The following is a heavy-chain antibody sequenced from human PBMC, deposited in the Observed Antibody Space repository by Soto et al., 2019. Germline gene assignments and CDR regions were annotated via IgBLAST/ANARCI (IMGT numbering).Heavy chain of an antibody. J-gene: IGHJ3*02. Sequence: EVQLLESGGGLVQPGGSLRLSCAASGFTFSSYPMSWVRQAPGKGLEWVSAISGSGGTTYYADSVKGRFTFSRDNSKNTLYLQMNRLRAEDTAVYYCAKTANGWFSAFDIWGQGTVVTVSS. CDR2: ISGSGGTT. CDR3: AKTANGWFSAFDI. CDR1: GFTFSSYP. D-gene: IGHD6-19*01. V-gene: IGHV3-23*01.